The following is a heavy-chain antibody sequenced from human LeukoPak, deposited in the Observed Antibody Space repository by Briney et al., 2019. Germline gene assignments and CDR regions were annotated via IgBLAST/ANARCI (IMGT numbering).Heavy chain of an antibody. Sequence: SETLSLTCAVYGGSFSGYYWSWIRQPPGKGLEWIGEINHSGSTNYNPSLKSRVTISVDTSKNQFSLKLSSVTAADTAVYYCARLTRDPYYYYMDVWGKGTTVTVSS. CDR1: GGSFSGYY. CDR2: INHSGST. CDR3: ARLTRDPYYYYMDV. V-gene: IGHV4-34*01. J-gene: IGHJ6*03. D-gene: IGHD3-3*01.